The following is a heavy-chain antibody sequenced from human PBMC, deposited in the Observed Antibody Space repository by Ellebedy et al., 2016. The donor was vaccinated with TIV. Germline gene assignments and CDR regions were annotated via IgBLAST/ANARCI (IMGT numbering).Heavy chain of an antibody. CDR1: GYFISSGHY. V-gene: IGHV4-38-2*02. D-gene: IGHD3-10*01. CDR2: IHHSGST. Sequence: MPSETLSLTCNVSGYFISSGHYWGWIRPAPGKGLEWIGSIHHSGSTYYNSSLESRVTISVDTSKNQFSLARSAVTAADTAIYYCARGFTYGSGSSSMGGDWGQGTLVTVSS. J-gene: IGHJ4*02. CDR3: ARGFTYGSGSSSMGGD.